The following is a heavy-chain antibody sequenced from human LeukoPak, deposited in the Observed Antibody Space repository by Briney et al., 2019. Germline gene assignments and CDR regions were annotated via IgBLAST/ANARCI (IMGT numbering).Heavy chain of an antibody. CDR2: IYYSGTT. V-gene: IGHV4-39*01. J-gene: IGHJ5*02. CDR3: ARQVVAATWWFDP. Sequence: SETLSLTCTVSGGSICSSSYYWGWLRQRPGKGLEGFGSIYYSGTTYYNPSLKSRVTISVDTSKNQFSLKLSSVTAADTAVYYCARQVVAATWWFDPWGQGTLVTVSS. D-gene: IGHD2-15*01. CDR1: GGSICSSSYY.